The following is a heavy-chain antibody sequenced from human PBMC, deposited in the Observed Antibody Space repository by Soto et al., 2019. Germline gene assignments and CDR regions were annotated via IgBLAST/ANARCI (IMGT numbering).Heavy chain of an antibody. Sequence: PGGSLRLSCAASGFTFSSYGMHWVRQAPGKGLEWVAVIWYDGSNKYYADSVKGRFTISRDNSKNTLYLQMNSLRAEDTAVYYCARDHLHYDFWIKYYYYGMDVWGQGTTVTVSS. D-gene: IGHD3-3*01. V-gene: IGHV3-33*01. CDR3: ARDHLHYDFWIKYYYYGMDV. J-gene: IGHJ6*02. CDR1: GFTFSSYG. CDR2: IWYDGSNK.